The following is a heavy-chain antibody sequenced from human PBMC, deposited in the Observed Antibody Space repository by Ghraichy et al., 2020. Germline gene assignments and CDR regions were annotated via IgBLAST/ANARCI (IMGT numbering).Heavy chain of an antibody. V-gene: IGHV3-23*01. CDR3: VKDYGDGNPLDY. J-gene: IGHJ4*02. CDR2: INENGGST. Sequence: GGSLRLSCAASGFTYSSYAMSWVRQAPGKGLEWVSGINENGGSTHYAESVKGRFTISRDNSKKTLNLQMNSLRAEDTAVYYCVKDYGDGNPLDYWGQGTLVTVSS. CDR1: GFTYSSYA. D-gene: IGHD4/OR15-4a*01.